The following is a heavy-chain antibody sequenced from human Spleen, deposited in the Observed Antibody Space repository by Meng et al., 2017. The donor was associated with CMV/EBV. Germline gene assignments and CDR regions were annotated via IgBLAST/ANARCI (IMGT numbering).Heavy chain of an antibody. D-gene: IGHD3-10*01. CDR3: ARLTTMVAFDI. V-gene: IGHV3-20*04. CDR2: INWNGGST. J-gene: IGHJ3*02. CDR1: GFNFDDYG. Sequence: GESLKISCAASGFNFDDYGMNWVRQAPGKGLEWVSGINWNGGSTGYADSVKGRFTISRDNAKNSLYLQMNSLRAEDTAVYYCARLTTMVAFDIWGQGTMVTVSS.